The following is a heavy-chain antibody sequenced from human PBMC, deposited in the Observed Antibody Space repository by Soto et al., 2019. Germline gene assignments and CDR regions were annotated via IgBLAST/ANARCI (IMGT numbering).Heavy chain of an antibody. CDR2: IVPLFGTT. J-gene: IGHJ5*02. Sequence: QVQLVQSGAEVKKPGSSVKVSCKASGGNFTSYAISWVRQAPGQGLEFMGGIVPLFGTTNYAHKFRGRVTITADESTSTVYMELSSLTSEDTAVYYWAKASGRSWYNWFDPWGQGTLVTVST. D-gene: IGHD6-13*01. V-gene: IGHV1-69*01. CDR1: GGNFTSYA. CDR3: AKASGRSWYNWFDP.